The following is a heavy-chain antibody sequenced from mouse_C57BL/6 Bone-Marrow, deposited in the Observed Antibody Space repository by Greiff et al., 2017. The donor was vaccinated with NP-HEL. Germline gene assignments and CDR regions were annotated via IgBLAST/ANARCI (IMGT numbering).Heavy chain of an antibody. J-gene: IGHJ3*01. V-gene: IGHV1-81*01. CDR1: GYTFTSYG. CDR2: IYPRSGNT. CDR3: ARAKAYYSNYVTFAY. D-gene: IGHD2-5*01. Sequence: QVQLQQSGAELARPGASVKLSCKASGYTFTSYGISWVKQRTGQGLEWIGEIYPRSGNTYYNEKFKGKATLTADKSSSPAYMELRSLTSEDSAVYFCARAKAYYSNYVTFAYWGQGTLVTVSA.